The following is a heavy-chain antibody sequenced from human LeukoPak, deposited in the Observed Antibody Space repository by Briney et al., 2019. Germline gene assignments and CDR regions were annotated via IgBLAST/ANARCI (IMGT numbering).Heavy chain of an antibody. V-gene: IGHV4-39*07. D-gene: IGHD3-22*01. CDR2: IYYSGST. CDR3: ARVRLDYYDSSGYSEENWFDP. Sequence: SETLSLTCTVSGGSISSSSYYWGWIRQPPGKGLEWIGSIYYSGSTYYNPSLKSRVTISVDTSKNQFSLKLSSVTAADTAVYYCARVRLDYYDSSGYSEENWFDPWGQGTLVTVSS. J-gene: IGHJ5*02. CDR1: GGSISSSSYY.